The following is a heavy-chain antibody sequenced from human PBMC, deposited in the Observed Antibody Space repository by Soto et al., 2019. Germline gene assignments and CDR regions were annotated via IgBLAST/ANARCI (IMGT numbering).Heavy chain of an antibody. CDR1: GDAFQSYA. Sequence: QVLLLQSGSEVKKPGSSVKVSCKASGDAFQSYAIHWVRQAPGQWLEYMGRIIPSYDRTKYAQKFQGRLTVTADMYTSTVYMELSSLRSEDTAVYYCARDPTNDYGDDTFDYWGQGTKVIVSS. J-gene: IGHJ4*02. CDR2: IIPSYDRT. D-gene: IGHD4-17*01. V-gene: IGHV1-69*06. CDR3: ARDPTNDYGDDTFDY.